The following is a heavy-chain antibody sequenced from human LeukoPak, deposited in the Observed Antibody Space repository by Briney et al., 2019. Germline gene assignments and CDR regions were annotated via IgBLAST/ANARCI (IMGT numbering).Heavy chain of an antibody. V-gene: IGHV3-7*04. J-gene: IGHJ4*02. CDR3: AGGTSGSYCSY. Sequence: TGGSLRLSCAASGFTFRSYWMSWVRQAPGKGLEWVANIKQDGSEKYYVDSVKGRFTISRDNAKNSLYLQMNSLRAEDTAVYYCAGGTSGSYCSYWGQGTLVTVSS. CDR2: IKQDGSEK. CDR1: GFTFRSYW. D-gene: IGHD1-26*01.